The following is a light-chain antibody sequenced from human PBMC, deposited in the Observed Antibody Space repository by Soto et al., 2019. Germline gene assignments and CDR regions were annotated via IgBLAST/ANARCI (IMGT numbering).Light chain of an antibody. CDR2: AAS. CDR1: QTIANY. Sequence: DIQMTQSPSSLSASVGDRVTISCRPSQTIANYLNWYQHKPGNAPKLLIYAASSLQTGVPSRFSGSGSGTDFTLTINSLQLEDFATYFCHQSHSSPYTFGQGTRLEIK. V-gene: IGKV1-39*01. J-gene: IGKJ2*01. CDR3: HQSHSSPYT.